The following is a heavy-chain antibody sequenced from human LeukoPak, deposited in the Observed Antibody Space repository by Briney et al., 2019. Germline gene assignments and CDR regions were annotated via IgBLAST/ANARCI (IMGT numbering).Heavy chain of an antibody. CDR2: IYYSGST. CDR3: ARHLRSYYDYVWGSYPNFDFDY. V-gene: IGHV4-59*08. Sequence: PSETLSLTCTVSGASISSYCWSWIRQPPGKGLEWIGYIYYSGSTNYNPSLKSRVTISVDTSKNQFSLKLSSVTAADTAVYYCARHLRSYYDYVWGSYPNFDFDYWGQGTLVTVSS. J-gene: IGHJ4*02. CDR1: GASISSYC. D-gene: IGHD3-16*02.